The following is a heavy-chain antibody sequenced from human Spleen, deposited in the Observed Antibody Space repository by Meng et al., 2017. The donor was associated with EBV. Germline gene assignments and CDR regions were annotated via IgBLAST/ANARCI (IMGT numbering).Heavy chain of an antibody. CDR1: VYPFPCFP. J-gene: IGHJ4*02. Sequence: VQFVPSWVEFKKSGAPRNVSCKESVYPFPCFPCHLVRPDPGQRPAWMGWINAGNGNTKFSQKFEGRIAITRDTAASTAFMELSSLSPEDTAVYYCASLGGNSYAWDDWGQGTLVTVSS. D-gene: IGHD4-23*01. V-gene: IGHV1-3*01. CDR3: ASLGGNSYAWDD. CDR2: INAGNGNT.